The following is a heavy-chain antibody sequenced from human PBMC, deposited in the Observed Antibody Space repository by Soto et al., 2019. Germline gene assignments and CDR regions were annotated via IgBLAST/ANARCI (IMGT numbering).Heavy chain of an antibody. V-gene: IGHV4-39*01. CDR3: AGLVGYCSGGSCYEYYFAN. D-gene: IGHD2-15*01. Sequence: SETLSLTCTISGGSISRTTYYWAWIRQPPGKGLEWIGNIFYSGNTHYNPSLKSRVTISVDMSNNQFSLKLSSVTAADTAVYYCAGLVGYCSGGSCYEYYFANWGQGTLVTVSS. J-gene: IGHJ4*02. CDR1: GGSISRTTYY. CDR2: IFYSGNT.